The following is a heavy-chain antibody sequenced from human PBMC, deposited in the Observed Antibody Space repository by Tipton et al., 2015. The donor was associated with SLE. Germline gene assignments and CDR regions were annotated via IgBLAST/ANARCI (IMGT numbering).Heavy chain of an antibody. V-gene: IGHV4-39*07. D-gene: IGHD2-21*01. J-gene: IGHJ6*02. CDR2: IYSSGTT. CDR3: AREGEISGMDV. Sequence: GLVKPSETLSLTCAVYGGSISSSSSYYWAWIRQPPGKGLEWIGHIYSSGTTSYNPSLKSRLSISRDTSKSQFSLQLSPVTAADTAVYYCAREGEISGMDVWGQGTTVTVSS. CDR1: GGSISSSSSYY.